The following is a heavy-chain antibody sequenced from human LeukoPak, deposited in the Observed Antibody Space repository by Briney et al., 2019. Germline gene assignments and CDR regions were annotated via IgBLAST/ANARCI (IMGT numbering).Heavy chain of an antibody. CDR3: ASDPPYTSSSAW. V-gene: IGHV1-58*01. Sequence: SVKVSCKASGFTFTSTAVQWVRQARGQRLEWIGWILVGSGNTNYAQMFQERVTLTWDVSTSAAYMVLSSLRSEDTAIYYCASDPPYTSSSAWWGQGTLVAVSS. D-gene: IGHD2-2*01. CDR1: GFTFTSTA. CDR2: ILVGSGNT. J-gene: IGHJ4*02.